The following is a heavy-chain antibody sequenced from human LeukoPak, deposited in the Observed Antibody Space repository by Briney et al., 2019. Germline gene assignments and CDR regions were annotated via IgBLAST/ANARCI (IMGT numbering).Heavy chain of an antibody. CDR2: ISSDGSNK. J-gene: IGHJ4*02. D-gene: IGHD6-13*01. CDR3: AKSGTTSSWSPRVKTYFDY. V-gene: IGHV3-30*18. CDR1: GFTFSAYG. Sequence: GGSLRLSCAASGFTFSAYGMHWVRQAPGKGLEGVAVISSDGSNKYYADSVKGRFTISKDISKTMLYLQMNSLRAEDTAVYYCAKSGTTSSWSPRVKTYFDYWGQGTLVTVSS.